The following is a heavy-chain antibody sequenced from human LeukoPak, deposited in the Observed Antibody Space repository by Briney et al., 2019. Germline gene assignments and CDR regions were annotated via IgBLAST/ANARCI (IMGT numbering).Heavy chain of an antibody. CDR1: GFTFSNAW. CDR2: IKQDGSEK. J-gene: IGHJ4*02. CDR3: ARRSGYFY. Sequence: PGGSLRLSCAASGFTFSNAWMNWVRQAPGKGLEWVASIKQDGSEKYYVDSVKGRFTISRDNAKNSLSLQMNGLRAEDTAVYYCARRSGYFYWGQGTLVTVSS. D-gene: IGHD5-18*01. V-gene: IGHV3-7*05.